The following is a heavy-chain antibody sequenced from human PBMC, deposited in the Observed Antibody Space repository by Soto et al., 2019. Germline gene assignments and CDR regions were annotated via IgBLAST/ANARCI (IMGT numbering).Heavy chain of an antibody. Sequence: QVQLVESGGGVVQPGRSLRLSCAASGFTFSSYGMHWVRQAPGKGLEWVAVISYGGSNKYYADSVKGRFTISRDNSKNTLYLQMNSLRAEDTAVYYCAKDSGYDSLSAYWGQGTLVTVSS. D-gene: IGHD5-12*01. CDR1: GFTFSSYG. V-gene: IGHV3-30*18. CDR3: AKDSGYDSLSAY. CDR2: ISYGGSNK. J-gene: IGHJ4*02.